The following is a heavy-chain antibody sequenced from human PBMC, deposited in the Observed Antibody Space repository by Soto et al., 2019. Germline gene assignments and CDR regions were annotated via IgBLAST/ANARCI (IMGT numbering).Heavy chain of an antibody. Sequence: QVQLVQSGAEVKKPGASVKVCCKASGYTFTSYDINWVRQATGQGLGWMGWMNPNRGNTGYAQKFQGRVTMTRNNALTTAYMELSSLRSEDTAVDYCAREMTPRGMDVWGQGTTVTVSS. CDR1: GYTFTSYD. CDR2: MNPNRGNT. CDR3: AREMTPRGMDV. V-gene: IGHV1-8*01. J-gene: IGHJ6*02.